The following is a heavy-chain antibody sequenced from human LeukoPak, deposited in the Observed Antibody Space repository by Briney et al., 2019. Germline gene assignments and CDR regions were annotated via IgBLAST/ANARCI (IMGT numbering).Heavy chain of an antibody. D-gene: IGHD3-10*01. CDR3: AGTHYYAFDI. CDR2: ISSSSAYT. Sequence: GGSLRLSCAASGFTFSDYYMSWIRRAPGKGLEWVSYISSSSAYTNYADSVKGRFTISRDNAKNSLYLQMDSLRAEDTAVYYCAGTHYYAFDIWGQGTMVTVSS. J-gene: IGHJ3*02. V-gene: IGHV3-11*03. CDR1: GFTFSDYY.